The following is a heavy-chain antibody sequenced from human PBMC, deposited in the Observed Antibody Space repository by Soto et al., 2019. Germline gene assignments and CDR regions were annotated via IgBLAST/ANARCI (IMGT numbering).Heavy chain of an antibody. V-gene: IGHV3-7*03. D-gene: IGHD2-21*02. CDR2: IPQDGVDG. J-gene: IGHJ6*02. Sequence: GGSLRLSCEVSGFTFSMYSMSWVRQGPGKGLEWVAKIPQDGVDGHYADSVKGRFTISRDNGKNSLYLQLNNLRAEDTAVYYCARDHLILPAHDFFYGSDVWGRGATVTVSS. CDR3: ARDHLILPAHDFFYGSDV. CDR1: GFTFSMYS.